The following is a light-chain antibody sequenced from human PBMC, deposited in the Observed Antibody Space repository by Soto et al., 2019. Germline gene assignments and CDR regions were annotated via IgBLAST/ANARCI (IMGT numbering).Light chain of an antibody. CDR1: QSISSW. CDR3: QQYHT. CDR2: DAS. Sequence: DIQMTQSPSTLSASVGDRVTITCRASQSISSWLAWYQQKPGKAPKLLIYDASSLESGVPSMFSGSGSGTEFTLTISSLQPDDFATYNCQQYHTFGQGTKLEI. J-gene: IGKJ2*01. V-gene: IGKV1-5*01.